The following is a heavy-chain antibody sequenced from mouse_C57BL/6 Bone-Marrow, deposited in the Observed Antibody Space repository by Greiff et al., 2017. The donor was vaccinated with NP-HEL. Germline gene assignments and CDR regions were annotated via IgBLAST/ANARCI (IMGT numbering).Heavy chain of an antibody. CDR1: GYTFTDYY. D-gene: IGHD4-1*02. Sequence: EVQGVESGPVLVKPGASVKMSCKASGYTFTDYYMNWVKQSHGKSLEWIGVINPYNGGTSYNQKFKGKATLTVDKSSSTAYMELNSLTSEDSAVYYCAREQLVPGDYWGQGTTLTVSS. CDR3: AREQLVPGDY. V-gene: IGHV1-19*01. CDR2: INPYNGGT. J-gene: IGHJ2*01.